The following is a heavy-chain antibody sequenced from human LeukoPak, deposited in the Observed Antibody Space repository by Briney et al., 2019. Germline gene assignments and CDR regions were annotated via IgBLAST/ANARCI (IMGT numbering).Heavy chain of an antibody. V-gene: IGHV1-8*03. CDR3: ARQRQSVLRYFDWLFHGAFDI. CDR2: MNPNSGNT. J-gene: IGHJ3*02. CDR1: GYTLTELS. D-gene: IGHD3-9*01. Sequence: ASVRVSCKVSGYTLTELSMHWVRQATGQGLEWMGWMNPNSGNTGYAQKFQGRVTITRNTSISTAYMELSSLRSEDTAVYYCARQRQSVLRYFDWLFHGAFDIWGQGTMVTVSS.